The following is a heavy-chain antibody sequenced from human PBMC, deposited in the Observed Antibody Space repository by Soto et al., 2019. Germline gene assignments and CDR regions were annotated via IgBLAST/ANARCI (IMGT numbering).Heavy chain of an antibody. J-gene: IGHJ6*02. V-gene: IGHV5-51*01. CDR3: ARRGVVVPAADYYYGMDV. CDR1: GYSFTSYW. Sequence: GESLKISCKGSGYSFTSYWISWVRQMPGKGLEWMGIIYPGDSDTRYSPSFQGQVTISADKSISTAYLQWSSLKASDTAMYYCARRGVVVPAADYYYGMDVWGQGTTVTVSS. CDR2: IYPGDSDT. D-gene: IGHD2-2*01.